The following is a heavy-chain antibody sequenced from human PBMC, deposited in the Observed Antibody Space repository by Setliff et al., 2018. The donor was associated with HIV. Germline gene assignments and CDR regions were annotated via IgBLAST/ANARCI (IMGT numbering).Heavy chain of an antibody. CDR2: IFYTGST. Sequence: PSETLSLTCSVSGVSTSSSTYYWGWIRQPPGKGLEWIGYIFYTGSTYYNPSLKSRLSISVDTSNNQFSLKLTSVTAADTAVYYCARVCPPVRYNFWSGYYPKAGYFDYWGQGALVTVSS. D-gene: IGHD3-3*01. CDR1: GVSTSSSTYY. V-gene: IGHV4-39*01. CDR3: ARVCPPVRYNFWSGYYPKAGYFDY. J-gene: IGHJ4*02.